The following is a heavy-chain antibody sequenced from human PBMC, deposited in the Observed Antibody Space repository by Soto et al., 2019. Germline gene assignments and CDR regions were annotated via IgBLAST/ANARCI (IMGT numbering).Heavy chain of an antibody. V-gene: IGHV1-2*04. CDR2: INPNSGGT. J-gene: IGHJ6*02. CDR3: TRFFAAPATTGGGWYYYGMDV. D-gene: IGHD1-26*01. Sequence: ASVKVSCKASVYTFTGYYMHWVRQAPGQGLEWMGWINPNSGGTNYAQKFQGWVTMTRDTSISTAYMELSRRRAEDTAFYCCTRFFAAPATTGGGWYYYGMDVWGQGTTVTVSS. CDR1: VYTFTGYY.